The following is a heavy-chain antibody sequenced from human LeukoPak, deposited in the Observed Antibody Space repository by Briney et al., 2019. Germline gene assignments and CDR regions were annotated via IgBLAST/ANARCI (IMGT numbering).Heavy chain of an antibody. V-gene: IGHV3-23*01. J-gene: IGHJ4*02. D-gene: IGHD3-22*01. CDR3: AKDWDYYDSSGYFTSFDY. CDR1: GFTFSSYA. CDR2: ISGSGGST. Sequence: GGSLRLSCAASGFTFSSYAMSWVRQAPGKGLEWVSAISGSGGSTYYADAVKGRFTISRDNSKNTLYLQMNSLRAEDTAVYYCAKDWDYYDSSGYFTSFDYWGQGTLVTVSS.